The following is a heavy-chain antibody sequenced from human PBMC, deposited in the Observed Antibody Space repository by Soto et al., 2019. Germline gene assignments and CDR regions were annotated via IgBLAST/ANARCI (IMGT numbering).Heavy chain of an antibody. CDR2: IYYSGST. D-gene: IGHD3-22*01. CDR3: ARGDVITMITSYFDY. V-gene: IGHV4-31*03. J-gene: IGHJ4*02. Sequence: QVQLQESGPGLVKPSQTLSLTCTVSGGSISSGGYYWSWIRQHPGKGLEWIGYIYYSGSTYYNPSLKSRVTISVDTSKNQFSLKLSSVTGADTAVYYCARGDVITMITSYFDYWGQGTLVTVSS. CDR1: GGSISSGGYY.